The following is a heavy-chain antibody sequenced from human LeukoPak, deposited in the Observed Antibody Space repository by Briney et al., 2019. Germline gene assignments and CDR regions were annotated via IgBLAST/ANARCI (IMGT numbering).Heavy chain of an antibody. Sequence: GESLKISCKGSGYSFTSYWIGWVRQAPGQGLEWMGWISPYNGNTNYAQRFQGRVTMTIDISTNTAYMELRSLRSDDTAFYYCARDTWMSTDYYSGMDVWGLGTTVTVSS. CDR2: ISPYNGNT. D-gene: IGHD5-24*01. CDR3: ARDTWMSTDYYSGMDV. CDR1: GYSFTSYW. V-gene: IGHV1-18*04. J-gene: IGHJ6*02.